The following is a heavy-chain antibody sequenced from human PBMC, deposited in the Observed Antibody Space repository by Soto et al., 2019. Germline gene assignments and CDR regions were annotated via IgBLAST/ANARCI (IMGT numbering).Heavy chain of an antibody. D-gene: IGHD2-8*01. CDR3: AKEVYGAARGAMDV. Sequence: EVQLLESGGGLVQPGGSLRLSCAASGFTFSNNVMNWVRQAPGKGLEWVSGINDNGGDTYYADSVKGRCTISRDNSKNTLYLQMNSLGAEDTAVYYCAKEVYGAARGAMDVWGQGTTVTVSS. J-gene: IGHJ6*02. CDR2: INDNGGDT. CDR1: GFTFSNNV. V-gene: IGHV3-23*01.